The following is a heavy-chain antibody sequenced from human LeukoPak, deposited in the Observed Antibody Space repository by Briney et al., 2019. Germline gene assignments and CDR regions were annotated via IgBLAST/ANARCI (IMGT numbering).Heavy chain of an antibody. D-gene: IGHD2-2*01. Sequence: GGSLRLSCAASGFTFSSYAMHWVRQAPGKGLEYVSAISSNGGSTYYADSVKGRFTISRDNSKNTLYLQMSSLRAEDTAVYYCVKDHCSSTSCYAPAQFDPWGQGTLVTVSS. CDR1: GFTFSSYA. CDR2: ISSNGGST. CDR3: VKDHCSSTSCYAPAQFDP. J-gene: IGHJ5*02. V-gene: IGHV3-64D*09.